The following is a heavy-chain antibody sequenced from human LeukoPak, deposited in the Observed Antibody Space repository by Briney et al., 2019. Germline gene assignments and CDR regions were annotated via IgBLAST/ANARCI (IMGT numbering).Heavy chain of an antibody. CDR3: ARVGYYGSGGGFDY. J-gene: IGHJ4*02. CDR1: GASISSYY. V-gene: IGHV4-59*01. Sequence: SETLSLTCTVSGASISSYYWSWIRQPPGKGLEWIGYIYYSGSTNYNPSLKSRVTISVDTSKNQFSLKLSSVTAADTAVYYCARVGYYGSGGGFDYWGQGTLVTVSS. D-gene: IGHD3-10*01. CDR2: IYYSGST.